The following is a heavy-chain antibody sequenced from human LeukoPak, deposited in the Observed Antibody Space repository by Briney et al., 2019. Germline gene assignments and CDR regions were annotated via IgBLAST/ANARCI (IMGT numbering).Heavy chain of an antibody. V-gene: IGHV1-2*06. CDR2: INPNNGGT. Sequence: ASVKVSCKASGYTFTGYYMHWVRQAPGQGLEWMGRINPNNGGTNYAQKFQGRVTMTRDTSISTAYMELSSLRSEDTAVYYCASMGISNWFDPWGQGTLVTVSS. D-gene: IGHD7-27*01. CDR3: ASMGISNWFDP. CDR1: GYTFTGYY. J-gene: IGHJ5*02.